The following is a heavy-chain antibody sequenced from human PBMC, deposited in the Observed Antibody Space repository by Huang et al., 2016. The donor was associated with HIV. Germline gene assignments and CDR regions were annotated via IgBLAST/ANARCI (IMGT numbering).Heavy chain of an antibody. CDR3: ARGGPYSRDYYYYGMDV. J-gene: IGHJ6*02. CDR1: GGSISSYY. D-gene: IGHD6-13*01. V-gene: IGHV4-59*01. Sequence: QVQLQESGPGLVKPSETLSLTCTVSGGSISSYYWSWIRQPPGKGLEWIGYIHYSVSTNSNPSLKSRVTTSVDTSKNQFFLKLSSVTAADTAVYYCARGGPYSRDYYYYGMDVWGQGTTVTVSS. CDR2: IHYSVST.